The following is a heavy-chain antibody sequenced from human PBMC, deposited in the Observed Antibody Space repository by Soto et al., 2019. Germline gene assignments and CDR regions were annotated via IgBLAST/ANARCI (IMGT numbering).Heavy chain of an antibody. CDR3: ASAPGVIAARFKKGLVP. V-gene: IGHV1-18*01. CDR2: ISAYNGNT. Sequence: ASVKVSCKASGYTFTSYGISWVRQAPGQGLEWMGWISAYNGNTNYAQKLQGRVTMTTDTSTSTAYMELRRLRSDDTAVYYCASAPGVIAARFKKGLVPGGQGTLVTVSS. D-gene: IGHD6-6*01. J-gene: IGHJ5*02. CDR1: GYTFTSYG.